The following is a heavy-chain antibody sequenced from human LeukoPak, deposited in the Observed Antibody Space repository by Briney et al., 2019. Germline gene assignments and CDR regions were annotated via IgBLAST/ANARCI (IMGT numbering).Heavy chain of an antibody. CDR2: IMPISGTA. Sequence: SVKVSCKASGYTFTSYAMNWVRQAPGQGLEWMGGIMPISGTANHAQKFQGRVTITADKSTSTAYMELSSLRSEDTAVYYCARNLYGGNSWDVFDYWGQGTLVTVSS. D-gene: IGHD4-23*01. V-gene: IGHV1-69*06. CDR3: ARNLYGGNSWDVFDY. J-gene: IGHJ4*02. CDR1: GYTFTSYA.